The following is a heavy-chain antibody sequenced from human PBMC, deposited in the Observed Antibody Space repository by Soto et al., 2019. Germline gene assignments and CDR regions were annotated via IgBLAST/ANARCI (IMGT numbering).Heavy chain of an antibody. Sequence: GGSLRLSCAASGFTLRSYGMHWVRQAPGKGLEWVAVISYDGSNKYYADSVKGRFTISRDNSKNTLYLQMNSLRAEDTDVYYCAKEGLWFGDRFAFDIWGQGTMVTVSS. CDR1: GFTLRSYG. CDR2: ISYDGSNK. CDR3: AKEGLWFGDRFAFDI. J-gene: IGHJ3*02. V-gene: IGHV3-30*18. D-gene: IGHD3-10*01.